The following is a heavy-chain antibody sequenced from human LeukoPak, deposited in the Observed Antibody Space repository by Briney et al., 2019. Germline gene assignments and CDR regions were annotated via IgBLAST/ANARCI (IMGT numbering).Heavy chain of an antibody. CDR1: GYTFTTYD. V-gene: IGHV1-8*01. D-gene: IGHD2-2*01. J-gene: IGHJ4*02. CDR2: MNPNSGNT. CDR3: ARGRCVGSTNCYYFDS. Sequence: GASVKVSCKASGYTFTTYDINWVRQATGQGLEWMGWMNPNSGNTGYAQKFQGRVTITRDTSASTAYMELSSLRSEDTAVYYCARGRCVGSTNCYYFDSWGQGTLATVSS.